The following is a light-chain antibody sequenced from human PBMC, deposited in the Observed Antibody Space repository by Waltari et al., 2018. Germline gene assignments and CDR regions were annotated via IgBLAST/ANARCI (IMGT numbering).Light chain of an antibody. V-gene: IGKV1-9*01. CDR1: QGISTY. J-gene: IGKJ4*01. CDR2: GAS. CDR3: QHLNSYPPLT. Sequence: DIQLTQSPSFLSASIGDRVTITCRASQGISTYVAWYQQKPGEAPKLLIYGASTLQSGVPSRFSGNGSGTEFTLTISSQQPEDFATYYCQHLNSYPPLTFGGGTKVEIK.